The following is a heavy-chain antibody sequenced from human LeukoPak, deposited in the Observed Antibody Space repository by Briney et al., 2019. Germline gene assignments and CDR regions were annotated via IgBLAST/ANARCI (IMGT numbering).Heavy chain of an antibody. CDR2: ISAYNGNT. Sequence: ASVKVSCKASGYTFTSYGISWVRQAPGQGLEWMGWISAYNGNTNYAQKFQGRVTITADESTSTAYMELSSLRSEDTAVYYCARGGHYDILTGYYSWFDPWGQGTLVTVSS. CDR3: ARGGHYDILTGYYSWFDP. D-gene: IGHD3-9*01. CDR1: GYTFTSYG. V-gene: IGHV1-18*01. J-gene: IGHJ5*02.